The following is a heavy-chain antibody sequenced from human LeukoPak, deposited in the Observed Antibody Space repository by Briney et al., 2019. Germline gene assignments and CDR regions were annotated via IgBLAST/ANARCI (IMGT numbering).Heavy chain of an antibody. J-gene: IGHJ5*02. V-gene: IGHV3-23*01. CDR1: GFIFSSYA. CDR2: ISGGGKST. CDR3: AKLRTFA. D-gene: IGHD3-16*01. Sequence: GGSRRLSCAASGFIFSSYAMSWVRQAPGKGLEWVSGISGGGKSTDYADSVKGRFTISRDNSKNTLYLQMNSLRAEDTAIYYCAKLRTFAWGQGTLVTVSS.